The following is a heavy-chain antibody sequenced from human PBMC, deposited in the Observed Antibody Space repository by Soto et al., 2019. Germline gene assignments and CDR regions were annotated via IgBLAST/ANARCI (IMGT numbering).Heavy chain of an antibody. J-gene: IGHJ4*02. CDR2: IYHSGST. V-gene: IGHV4-30-2*01. Sequence: QLQLQESGSGLVKPSQTLSLTCAVSGGSISSGGYSWSWIRQPPGKGLEWIGYIYHSGSTYYNPSPKSRVTLTVDRAKNQFRLKLSSVTAADTAVYYCARGGKTVTTFDYWGQGTLVTVSS. CDR1: GGSISSGGYS. D-gene: IGHD4-17*01. CDR3: ARGGKTVTTFDY.